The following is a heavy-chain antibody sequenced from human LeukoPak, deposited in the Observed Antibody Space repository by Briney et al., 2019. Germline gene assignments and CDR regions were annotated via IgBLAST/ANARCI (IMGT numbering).Heavy chain of an antibody. Sequence: GGSLRLSCAASGFTVSSNYMSWVRQAPGKGLEWVSVIYSGGSTYYADSVKGRFTISRDNSKNTLYLQMNSLRAEDTAVYYCARSVTIVGVVILYYYGMDVWGQGTTVTVSS. CDR2: IYSGGST. V-gene: IGHV3-53*01. CDR1: GFTVSSNY. D-gene: IGHD3-3*01. CDR3: ARSVTIVGVVILYYYGMDV. J-gene: IGHJ6*02.